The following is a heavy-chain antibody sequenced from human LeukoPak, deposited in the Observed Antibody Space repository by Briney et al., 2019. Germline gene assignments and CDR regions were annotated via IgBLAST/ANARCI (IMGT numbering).Heavy chain of an antibody. V-gene: IGHV3-21*01. CDR2: ISSSSSYI. CDR3: ARAKYSSGSLGCFDY. J-gene: IGHJ4*02. D-gene: IGHD6-19*01. Sequence: GGLVKPGGSLRLSCAASGFTFSSYSMNWVRQAPGKGLEWVSSISSSSSYIYYADSVKGRFTISRDNAKNSLYLQMNSLRAEDTAVYYCARAKYSSGSLGCFDYWGQGTLVTVSS. CDR1: GFTFSSYS.